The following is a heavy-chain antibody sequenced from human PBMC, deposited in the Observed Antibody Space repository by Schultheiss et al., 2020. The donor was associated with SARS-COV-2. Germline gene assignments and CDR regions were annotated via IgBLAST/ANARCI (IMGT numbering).Heavy chain of an antibody. CDR2: INHSGST. CDR1: GGSISSYY. D-gene: IGHD3-22*01. Sequence: SETLSLTCTVSGGSISSYYWGWIRQPPGKGLEWIGEINHSGSTNYNPSLKSRVTISVDTSKNQFSLKLSSVTAADTAVYYCARESYYDSSGYLSSYWGQGTLVTVSS. J-gene: IGHJ4*02. CDR3: ARESYYDSSGYLSSY. V-gene: IGHV4-34*01.